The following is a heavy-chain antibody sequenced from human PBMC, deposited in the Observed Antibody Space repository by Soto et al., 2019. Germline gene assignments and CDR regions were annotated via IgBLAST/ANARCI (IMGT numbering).Heavy chain of an antibody. CDR2: ISSSDKYI. D-gene: IGHD2-21*02. Sequence: PGGSLRLSCVASGFTFSNFGLNWFRQAPGKGLEWVSSISSSDKYIYYADSVKGRFTISRDNAKNSLSLQMNSLRADDTAVYYCARVFCRGDCYSPLDYWGQGTLVTVSS. J-gene: IGHJ4*02. V-gene: IGHV3-21*01. CDR1: GFTFSNFG. CDR3: ARVFCRGDCYSPLDY.